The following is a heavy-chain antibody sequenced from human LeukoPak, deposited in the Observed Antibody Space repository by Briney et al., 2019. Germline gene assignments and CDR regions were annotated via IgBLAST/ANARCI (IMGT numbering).Heavy chain of an antibody. V-gene: IGHV4-34*01. CDR2: INHSGST. D-gene: IGHD4-11*01. CDR3: ARCPIANHYLTTVTTLSY. J-gene: IGHJ4*02. Sequence: SETLSLTCAVYGGSFSGYYWSWIRQPPGKGLEWIGEINHSGSTNYNPSLKSRVTISVDTSKNQFSLKLSSVTAADTAVYYCARCPIANHYLTTVTTLSYWGQRTLVTVSS. CDR1: GGSFSGYY.